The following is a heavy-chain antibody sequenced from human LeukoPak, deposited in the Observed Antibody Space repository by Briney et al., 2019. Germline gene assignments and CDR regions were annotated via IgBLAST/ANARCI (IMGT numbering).Heavy chain of an antibody. D-gene: IGHD4-17*01. CDR3: TTYSLGDFLDH. CDR2: IKSRIDGGTI. J-gene: IGHJ4*02. CDR1: GLSFTNAW. V-gene: IGHV3-15*07. Sequence: GGSLRLSCTASGLSFTNAWMHWVRQAPGKGLEWVGRIKSRIDGGTIHYAAPVSARFTISRDDSRSTLFLQMNSLQTEDTAVYYCTTYSLGDFLDHWGRGALVTVSS.